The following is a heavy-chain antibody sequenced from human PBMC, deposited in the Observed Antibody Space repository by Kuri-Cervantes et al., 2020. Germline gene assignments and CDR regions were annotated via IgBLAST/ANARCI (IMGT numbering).Heavy chain of an antibody. CDR2: IYYSGST. V-gene: IGHV4-39*07. CDR1: GGSISSSSCY. J-gene: IGHJ5*02. CDR3: ARDGSSWYHWFDP. D-gene: IGHD6-13*01. Sequence: SETLSLTCTVSGGSISSSSCYWGWIRQPPWKGLEWIGSIYYSGSTYYNPSLKSRVTISVDTSKNQFSLKLSSVTAADTAVYYCARDGSSWYHWFDPWGQGTLVTVSS.